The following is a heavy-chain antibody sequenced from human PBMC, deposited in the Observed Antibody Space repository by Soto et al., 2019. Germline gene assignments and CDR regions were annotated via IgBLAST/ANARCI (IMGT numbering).Heavy chain of an antibody. D-gene: IGHD2-2*01. J-gene: IGHJ6*02. V-gene: IGHV4-39*01. CDR3: GRQPGHCGSTTCFGYYSVDV. CDR2: IFYSGYT. Sequence: PSETLSLTCTVSGGSISSRGYYWGWFRQPPGKGLEWIGSIFYSGYTSYNPSLKSRVTISADTSQNQLSLKLSSVTAADTAVYYCGRQPGHCGSTTCFGYYSVDVWGQGTTVTVSS. CDR1: GGSISSRGYY.